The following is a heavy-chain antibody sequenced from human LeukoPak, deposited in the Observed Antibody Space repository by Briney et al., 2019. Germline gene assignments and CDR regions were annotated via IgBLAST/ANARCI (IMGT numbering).Heavy chain of an antibody. CDR1: GYTFTGYY. CDR2: MNPNIGGT. D-gene: IGHD3-22*01. J-gene: IGHJ4*02. V-gene: IGHV1-2*02. CDR3: ARGYYSDSSGYYPI. Sequence: ASVKVSCKASGYTFTGYYVHWVRQAPGQGLEEMGWMNPNIGGTNSAQKFQARVTMTRDTSITTAYMELSSLRSDDTAVYYCARGYYSDSSGYYPIWGQGALVTVSS.